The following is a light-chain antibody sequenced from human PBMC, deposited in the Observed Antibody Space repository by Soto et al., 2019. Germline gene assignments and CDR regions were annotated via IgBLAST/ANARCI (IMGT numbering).Light chain of an antibody. V-gene: IGKV3-11*01. J-gene: IGKJ4*01. CDR2: DAS. CDR3: QHYVTWPLT. Sequence: EIVLTQSPATLSLSPGERATLSCRASQSVSSNLAWYQQKPGQAPRLLIYDASNRATGIPARFSGSGSGTDFTLTISRLESEDFAVYYCQHYVTWPLTFGGGTKVDIK. CDR1: QSVSSN.